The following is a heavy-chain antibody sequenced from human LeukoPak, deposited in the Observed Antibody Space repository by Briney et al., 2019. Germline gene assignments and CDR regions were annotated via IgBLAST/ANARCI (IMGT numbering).Heavy chain of an antibody. Sequence: GGSLRLSCAASGFTFSSYGMSWVRQAPGKGLEWVSAISGNGGSTYYADSVKGRFTISRDNAKNTLYLQMNSLRAEDTAVYYCTRRAAALDAFDIWGQGTMVTVSS. CDR2: ISGNGGST. D-gene: IGHD6-13*01. CDR3: TRRAAALDAFDI. CDR1: GFTFSSYG. V-gene: IGHV3-23*01. J-gene: IGHJ3*02.